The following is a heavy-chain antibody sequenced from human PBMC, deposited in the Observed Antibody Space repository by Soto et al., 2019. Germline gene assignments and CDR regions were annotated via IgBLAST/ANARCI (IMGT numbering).Heavy chain of an antibody. D-gene: IGHD5-12*01. V-gene: IGHV6-1*01. Sequence: SQTLSLTCAISGDSVSSNSAAWNWIRQSPSRGLEWLGRTYYRSKWYNDYAVSVKSRITINPDTSKNQFSLQLNSVTPEDTAVYSCERDPDSGYDFTWFDPGGQEPLVTVSS. CDR2: TYYRSKWYN. CDR3: ERDPDSGYDFTWFDP. J-gene: IGHJ5*02. CDR1: GDSVSSNSAA.